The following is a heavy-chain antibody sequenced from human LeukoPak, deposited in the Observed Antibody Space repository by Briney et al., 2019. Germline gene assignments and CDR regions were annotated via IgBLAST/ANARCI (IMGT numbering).Heavy chain of an antibody. Sequence: SETLSLTCAVSGGSISDYYRGWIRQPPGKGLEWIGYFYNSGSSTYNPSLKSRVTISVDTSKEQFSLKVNSVTAADTAVYYCTRGAGWLIDYWGQGILVTVSS. CDR3: TRGAGWLIDY. CDR2: FYNSGSS. CDR1: GGSISDYY. J-gene: IGHJ4*02. D-gene: IGHD3-16*01. V-gene: IGHV4-59*01.